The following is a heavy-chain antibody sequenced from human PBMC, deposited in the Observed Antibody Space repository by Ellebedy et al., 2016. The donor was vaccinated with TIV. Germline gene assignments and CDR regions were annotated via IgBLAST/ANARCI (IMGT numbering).Heavy chain of an antibody. V-gene: IGHV3-7*01. D-gene: IGHD6-19*01. J-gene: IGHJ4*02. CDR3: ARALGSGPCY. Sequence: GESLKISXAASGFTFSNYWMSWVRQAPGKGLEWVANIKQDGSEIYYVDSVKGRFTISRDNAKNSLYLQMNNLRAEDTAVYYCARALGSGPCYWGQGTLVTVSS. CDR2: IKQDGSEI. CDR1: GFTFSNYW.